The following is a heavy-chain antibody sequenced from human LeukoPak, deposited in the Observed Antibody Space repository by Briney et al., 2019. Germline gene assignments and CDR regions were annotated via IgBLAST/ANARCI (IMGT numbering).Heavy chain of an antibody. J-gene: IGHJ4*02. CDR1: GFMFSSYS. CDR2: ITGKSDII. CDR3: ARDWDNFDY. D-gene: IGHD1-26*01. V-gene: IGHV3-48*02. Sequence: GGSLRLSCAASGFMFSSYSMNWVRQAPGKGLEWVSYITGKSDIIYYADSVKGRFAISRDHAKNSLYLQMNSLRDEDTAVYYCARDWDNFDYWGPGTLVAVSS.